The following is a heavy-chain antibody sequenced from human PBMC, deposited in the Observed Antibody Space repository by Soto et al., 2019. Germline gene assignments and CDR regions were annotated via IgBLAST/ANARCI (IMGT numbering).Heavy chain of an antibody. CDR2: INNDGSST. CDR1: GFTFSSYW. J-gene: IGHJ6*02. D-gene: IGHD2-15*01. CDR3: ASEYCSGGSCRYYGMDV. V-gene: IGHV3-74*01. Sequence: GGSLRLSCAASGFTFSSYWMHWVRQAPGKGLVWVSHINNDGSSTTYADSVKGRFTISRDNAENTLYLQMNSLRAEDTAVYYCASEYCSGGSCRYYGMDVWGQGTTVTVSS.